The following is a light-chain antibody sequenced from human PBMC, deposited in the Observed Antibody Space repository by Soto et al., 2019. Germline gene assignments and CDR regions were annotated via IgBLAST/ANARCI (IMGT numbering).Light chain of an antibody. CDR2: DAS. V-gene: IGKV1-33*01. CDR1: QSMSNY. Sequence: DMQMTQSPSSLSASVGDRVTITCRASQSMSNYLNWYQQKAGKAPTLLIYDASNLETGAPSRFSGSGSGTDFTFTISSLQPEDIATYFCQQYDNSPITFGGGTKVDIK. CDR3: QQYDNSPIT. J-gene: IGKJ4*01.